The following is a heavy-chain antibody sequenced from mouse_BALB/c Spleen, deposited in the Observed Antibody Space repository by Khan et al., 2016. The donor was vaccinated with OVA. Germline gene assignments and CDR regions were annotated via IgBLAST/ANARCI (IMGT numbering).Heavy chain of an antibody. CDR3: ARRAYYYNSDGFAY. D-gene: IGHD1-1*01. CDR2: ISSGGHYT. Sequence: EVQLLETGGDLVKPGGSLKLSCAASGFTFSTYGMSWVRQTPDMRLEWVATISSGGHYTYYPDSVKGRFTISRDNAKNTLYLQMSSLKSEDTAIYYCARRAYYYNSDGFAYWGQGTLVTVSA. CDR1: GFTFSTYG. J-gene: IGHJ3*01. V-gene: IGHV5-6*02.